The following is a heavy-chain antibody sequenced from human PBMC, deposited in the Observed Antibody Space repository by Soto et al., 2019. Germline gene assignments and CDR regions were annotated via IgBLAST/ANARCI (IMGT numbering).Heavy chain of an antibody. D-gene: IGHD2-21*01. CDR2: IYHSGST. CDR3: VCVMVPRGSYYYGMDV. CDR1: GGSISSSNW. J-gene: IGHJ6*02. Sequence: QVQLQESGPGLVKPSGTLSLTCAVSGGSISSSNWWSWVRQPPGKGLEWIGEIYHSGSTNYNPSLNSRVTISVDKSKNQFSLKLSSVTAADMAVYYCVCVMVPRGSYYYGMDVWGQGTTVTVSS. V-gene: IGHV4-4*02.